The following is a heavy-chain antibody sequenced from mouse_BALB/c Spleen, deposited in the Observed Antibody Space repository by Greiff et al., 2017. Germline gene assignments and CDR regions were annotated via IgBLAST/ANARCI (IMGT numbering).Heavy chain of an antibody. CDR1: GFTFSSFG. CDR3: AREGTGTGWFAY. J-gene: IGHJ3*01. V-gene: IGHV5-17*02. Sequence: EVQRVESGGGLVQPGGSRKLSCAASGFTFSSFGMHWVRQAPEKGLEWVAYISSGSSTIYYADTVKGRFTISRDNPKNTLFLQMTSLRSEDTAMYYCAREGTGTGWFAYWGQGTLVTVSA. CDR2: ISSGSSTI. D-gene: IGHD4-1*01.